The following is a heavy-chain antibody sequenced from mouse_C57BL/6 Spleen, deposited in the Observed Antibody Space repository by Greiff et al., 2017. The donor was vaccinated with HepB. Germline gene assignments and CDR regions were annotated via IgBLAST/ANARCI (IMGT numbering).Heavy chain of an antibody. CDR3: TRWDDYAMDY. CDR1: GYTFTSYW. Sequence: EVQLQQSGTVLARPGASVKMSCKTSGYTFTSYWMHWVKQRPGQGLEWIGAIYPGNSDTSYNQKFKGKAKLTAVTSASTAYMELSSLTNADSAVYYCTRWDDYAMDYWGQGTSVTVSS. D-gene: IGHD4-1*01. V-gene: IGHV1-5*01. J-gene: IGHJ4*01. CDR2: IYPGNSDT.